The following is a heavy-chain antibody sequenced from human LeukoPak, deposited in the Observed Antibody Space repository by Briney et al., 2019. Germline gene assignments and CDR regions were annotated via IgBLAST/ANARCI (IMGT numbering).Heavy chain of an antibody. Sequence: GESLKISCKASGYSFTNYWIAWVRQVPGKGLEWVGIIDPGDSDARYSPSFQGQVTISVDKSITTTYLQWRSLKASDTAIYYCARRYFPSRKSIYWFDPWGQGTMVTVSS. CDR1: GYSFTNYW. CDR2: IDPGDSDA. D-gene: IGHD3-9*01. CDR3: ARRYFPSRKSIYWFDP. V-gene: IGHV5-51*01. J-gene: IGHJ5*02.